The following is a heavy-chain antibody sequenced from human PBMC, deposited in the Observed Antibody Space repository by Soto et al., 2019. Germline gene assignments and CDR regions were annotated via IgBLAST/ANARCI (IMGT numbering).Heavy chain of an antibody. D-gene: IGHD5-12*01. Sequence: SGPTLVNPTQTLTLTCTFSGFSLSTSGMRVSWIRQPPGKALEWLARIDWDDDKFYSTSLKTRLTISKDTSKNQVVLTMTNMDPVDTATYYCGRTQVEMATIVFDYWGQGTLVTVSS. CDR1: GFSLSTSGMR. CDR3: GRTQVEMATIVFDY. CDR2: IDWDDDK. V-gene: IGHV2-70*04. J-gene: IGHJ4*02.